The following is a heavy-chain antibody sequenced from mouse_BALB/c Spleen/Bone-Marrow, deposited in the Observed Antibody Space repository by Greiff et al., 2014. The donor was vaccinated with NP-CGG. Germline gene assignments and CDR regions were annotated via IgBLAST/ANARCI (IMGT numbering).Heavy chain of an antibody. CDR1: GFNIKDTY. CDR2: IDPANGNT. CDR3: TESWGGPGGFAY. Sequence: DVQLVESGAELVKPGASVKLSCTASGFNIKDTYMHWVKQRPEQGLEWIGRIDPANGNTKYDPKFQGKATITAATSSNTAYLQLSSQTSDETADYYGTESWGGPGGFAYWGQGTLVTVSA. V-gene: IGHV14-3*02. J-gene: IGHJ3*01.